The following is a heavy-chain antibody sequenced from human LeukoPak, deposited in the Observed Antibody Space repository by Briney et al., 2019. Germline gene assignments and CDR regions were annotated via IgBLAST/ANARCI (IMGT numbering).Heavy chain of an antibody. CDR2: FDSDDGET. J-gene: IGHJ4*02. CDR3: ATGTSGSYYVGIVRPIDY. D-gene: IGHD1-26*01. V-gene: IGHV1-24*01. CDR1: GYTLTELP. Sequence: EASLTVSCKVSGYTLTELPIHWVRQTHGKGLERMGRFDSDDGETVYAQMFQGRVTMTEDTSSDTASMELSSLRSEDTAVYYCATGTSGSYYVGIVRPIDYWGQGTLVTVSS.